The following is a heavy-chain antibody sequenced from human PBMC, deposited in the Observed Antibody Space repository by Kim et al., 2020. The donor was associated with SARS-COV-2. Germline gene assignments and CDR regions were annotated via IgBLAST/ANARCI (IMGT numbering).Heavy chain of an antibody. CDR3: ARDGSGYCSSTSCYDYY. V-gene: IGHV4-39*02. CDR2: IYYSGST. Sequence: SETLYLTCTVSGGSISSSSYYWGWIRQPPGKGLEWIGSIYYSGSTYYNPSLKSRVTISVDTSKNQFSLKLSSVTAADTAVYYCARDGSGYCSSTSCYDYY. D-gene: IGHD2-2*01. CDR1: GGSISSSSYY. J-gene: IGHJ6*01.